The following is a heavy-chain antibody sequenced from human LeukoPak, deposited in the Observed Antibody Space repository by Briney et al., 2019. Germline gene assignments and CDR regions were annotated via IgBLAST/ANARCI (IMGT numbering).Heavy chain of an antibody. Sequence: GGSLRLSCAASGFTFSSYGMHWVRQAPGKGLEWVAVIWYGGSNKYYADSVKGRFTISRDNSKNTLYLQMNSLRAEDTAVYYCAYSGSYYALDYWGQGTLVTVSS. CDR1: GFTFSSYG. CDR2: IWYGGSNK. CDR3: AYSGSYYALDY. D-gene: IGHD1-26*01. J-gene: IGHJ4*02. V-gene: IGHV3-33*08.